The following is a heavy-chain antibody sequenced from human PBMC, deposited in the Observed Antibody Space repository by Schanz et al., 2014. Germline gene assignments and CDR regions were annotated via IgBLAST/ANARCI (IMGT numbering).Heavy chain of an antibody. V-gene: IGHV3-11*04. CDR3: ERFQSPHQPFDY. Sequence: QVQLEESGGGLVTPGGSLRLSCAASGFIFNDYYMNWIRQAPGKGLEWLSYISRDGTTSYYADSVKGRFTISRDNAKNSLYLQMNSLRAEDTAVYYCERFQSPHQPFDYWGQGTLVTVSS. CDR1: GFIFNDYY. D-gene: IGHD2-2*01. CDR2: ISRDGTTS. J-gene: IGHJ4*02.